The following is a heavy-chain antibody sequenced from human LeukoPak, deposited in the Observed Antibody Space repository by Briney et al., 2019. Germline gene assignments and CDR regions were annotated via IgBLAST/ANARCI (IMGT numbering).Heavy chain of an antibody. D-gene: IGHD3-16*01. CDR3: TRGADALKGGSD. V-gene: IGHV4-34*01. Sequence: SETLSLTCDVYGGSFSGYYWTWTRQPPGKGLEWIGEIHPSGSTYYNPSLESRVTISVDTSKSQFSLKLNSVTAADTALYYWTRGADALKGGSDWGQGTLVTVSS. J-gene: IGHJ4*02. CDR1: GGSFSGYY. CDR2: IHPSGST.